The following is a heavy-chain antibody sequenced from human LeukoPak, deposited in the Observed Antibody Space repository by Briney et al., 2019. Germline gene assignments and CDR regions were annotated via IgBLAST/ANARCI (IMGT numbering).Heavy chain of an antibody. Sequence: GGSLRLXCAASGFTFSSYWMSWDRQAPGEGLEWVANIKQDGSEKYYVDSVKGRFTISRDNAKNSLYLQMNSLRAEDTAVYYCARLGYGSGSFDYWGQGTLVTVSS. CDR2: IKQDGSEK. J-gene: IGHJ4*02. CDR1: GFTFSSYW. CDR3: ARLGYGSGSFDY. D-gene: IGHD3-10*01. V-gene: IGHV3-7*01.